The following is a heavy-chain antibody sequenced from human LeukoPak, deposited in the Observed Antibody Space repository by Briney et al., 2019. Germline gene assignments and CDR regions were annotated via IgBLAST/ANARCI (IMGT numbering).Heavy chain of an antibody. J-gene: IGHJ4*02. D-gene: IGHD3-22*01. Sequence: PGGSLRLSCAASGFTFSDYWMTWVRQAPGKGLEWVANIKQDGSEKDYVDSVKGRFTISRDNAKNSLYLQMDSLRVEDTAVYYCATKGGYSSGYYYWGQGTLVTVSS. CDR2: IKQDGSEK. V-gene: IGHV3-7*01. CDR1: GFTFSDYW. CDR3: ATKGGYSSGYYY.